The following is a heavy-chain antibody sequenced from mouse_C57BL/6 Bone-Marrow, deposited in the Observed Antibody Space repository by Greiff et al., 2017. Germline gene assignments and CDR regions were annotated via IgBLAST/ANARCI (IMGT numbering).Heavy chain of an antibody. Sequence: QVQLQQPGAELVRPGSSVKLSCKASGYTFTSYWMDWVKQRPGQGLEWIGNIYPSDSETHYNQKFKDKATLTVDKSSSTAYMQLSSLTSEDSAVYYWARLRLYYLDNWGQGTTLTVSS. CDR1: GYTFTSYW. CDR2: IYPSDSET. J-gene: IGHJ2*01. CDR3: ARLRLYYLDN. V-gene: IGHV1-61*01. D-gene: IGHD2-12*01.